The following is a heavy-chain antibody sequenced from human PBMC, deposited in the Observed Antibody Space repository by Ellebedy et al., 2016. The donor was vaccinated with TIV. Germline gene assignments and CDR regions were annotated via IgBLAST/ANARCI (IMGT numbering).Heavy chain of an antibody. CDR1: GDSISSGSYY. Sequence: MPSETLSLTCTVSGDSISSGSYYRGWIRQPPGKWLQWIGSISSDGIPYSNPSLKTRVTISVDTSKNQLSLKLSSVTAADTAVYFCARIDVGVLIPVGIDYWGQGTLVTVSS. V-gene: IGHV4-39*01. J-gene: IGHJ4*02. CDR2: ISSDGIP. CDR3: ARIDVGVLIPVGIDY. D-gene: IGHD3-3*01.